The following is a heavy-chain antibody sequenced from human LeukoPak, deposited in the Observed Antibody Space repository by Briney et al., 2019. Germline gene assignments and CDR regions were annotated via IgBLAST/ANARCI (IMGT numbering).Heavy chain of an antibody. Sequence: GGSLRLSCAASGFSFSNAWMTWVRQAPGKGLEWVGRIKSKGDGGTTDYAAPVKVRFTISRDDSKNTLYLQMSSLESEDTAVYYCVKYYDILTGYWTPWGQGTLVTVSS. CDR2: IKSKGDGGTT. D-gene: IGHD3-9*01. CDR3: VKYYDILTGYWTP. CDR1: GFSFSNAW. V-gene: IGHV3-15*01. J-gene: IGHJ4*02.